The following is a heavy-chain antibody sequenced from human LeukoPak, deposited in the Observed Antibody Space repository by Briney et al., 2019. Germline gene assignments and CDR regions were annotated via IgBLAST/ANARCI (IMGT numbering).Heavy chain of an antibody. D-gene: IGHD3-10*01. CDR3: ARVYYGSGSYYRFDY. CDR2: ISAYNGNT. Sequence: GASVKVSCKASGYTFTSYGISWVRPAPGQGLEWMGWISAYNGNTNYAQKLQGRVTMTTDTSTSTAYMELRSLRSDDTAVYYCARVYYGSGSYYRFDYWGQGTLVTVSS. J-gene: IGHJ4*02. V-gene: IGHV1-18*01. CDR1: GYTFTSYG.